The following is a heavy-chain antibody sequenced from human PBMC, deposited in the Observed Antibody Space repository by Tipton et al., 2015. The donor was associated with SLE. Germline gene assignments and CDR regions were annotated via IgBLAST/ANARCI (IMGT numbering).Heavy chain of an antibody. CDR2: INHSGST. J-gene: IGHJ3*02. V-gene: IGHV4-39*07. CDR1: GGSVSSGSYY. D-gene: IGHD3-16*01. Sequence: TLPLTCTVSGGSVSSGSYYWSWIRQPPGKGLEWIGEINHSGSTSYNPSLKSRVTISVDTSKNQFSLKLSSVTAADTAVYYCARVFMIQGGAFDIWGQGTMVTVSS. CDR3: ARVFMIQGGAFDI.